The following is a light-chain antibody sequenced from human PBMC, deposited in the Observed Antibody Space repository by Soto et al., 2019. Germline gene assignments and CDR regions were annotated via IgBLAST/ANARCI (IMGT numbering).Light chain of an antibody. CDR1: SSDVGIYNY. J-gene: IGLJ1*01. CDR3: SAYTTSSTRV. Sequence: QSALTQPASVSGSPGQSIAISCTGSSSDVGIYNYVSWYQQHPGKVPKLIIYEVTNRPSGVSNRFSGSKSGNTASLTISGLQAEDEADYYCSAYTTSSTRVFGPGTQLTVL. CDR2: EVT. V-gene: IGLV2-14*01.